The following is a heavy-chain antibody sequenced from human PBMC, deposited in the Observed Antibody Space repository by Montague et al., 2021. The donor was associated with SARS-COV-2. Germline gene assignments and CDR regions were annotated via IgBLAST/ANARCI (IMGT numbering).Heavy chain of an antibody. CDR2: IKDSGST. J-gene: IGHJ6*02. Sequence: SETLSLTCAVYGGSFSGYYWSWIRQPPGKGLEWIGEIKDSGSTNYNPSLKSRVTISVDTSKNQFSLKLRSVTAADTVVYYCARVGYYGAGTSLGMDDWGQGTTVTVSS. V-gene: IGHV4-34*01. CDR1: GGSFSGYY. CDR3: ARVGYYGAGTSLGMDD. D-gene: IGHD3-10*01.